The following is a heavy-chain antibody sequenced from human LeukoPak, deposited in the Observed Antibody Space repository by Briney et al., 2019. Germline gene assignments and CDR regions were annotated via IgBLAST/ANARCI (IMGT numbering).Heavy chain of an antibody. CDR3: AMDTGYGSGSPNWFDP. V-gene: IGHV1-46*01. CDR1: GYTFTSYY. CDR2: INPSGGST. J-gene: IGHJ5*02. Sequence: GASVKVSCKASGYTFTSYYMHWVRQAPGQGLEWMGIINPSGGSTSYAQKFQGRVTMTRDTSISTAYMELSRLRSDDTAVYYCAMDTGYGSGSPNWFDPWGQGTLVTVSS. D-gene: IGHD3-10*01.